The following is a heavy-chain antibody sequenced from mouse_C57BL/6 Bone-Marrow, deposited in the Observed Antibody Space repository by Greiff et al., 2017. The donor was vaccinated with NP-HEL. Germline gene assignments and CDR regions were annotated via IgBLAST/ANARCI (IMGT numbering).Heavy chain of an antibody. CDR2: IYPGNSDT. V-gene: IGHV1-5*01. J-gene: IGHJ1*03. D-gene: IGHD1-1*01. Sequence: VHVKQSGTVLARPGASVKMSCKTSGYTFTSYWMHWVKQRPGQGLEWIGAIYPGNSDTSYNQKFKGKAKLTAVTSASTAYMELSSLTNEDSAVYYCTMYYGSSYWYFDVWGTGTTVTVSS. CDR1: GYTFTSYW. CDR3: TMYYGSSYWYFDV.